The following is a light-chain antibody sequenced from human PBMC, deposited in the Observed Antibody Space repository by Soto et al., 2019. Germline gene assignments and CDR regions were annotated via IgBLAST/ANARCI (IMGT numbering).Light chain of an antibody. CDR3: QLYGASPSWT. J-gene: IGKJ1*01. CDR1: QSVSSNT. CDR2: GAS. Sequence: ETVLTQSPGTLSLSPGERATLSCRASQSVSSNTLAWYQQKPGQAPRLLIYGASIRATGIPDRFSGSGSGTDFTLTVSRLEPDDLGVFYCQLYGASPSWTFGQGTRVEIK. V-gene: IGKV3-20*01.